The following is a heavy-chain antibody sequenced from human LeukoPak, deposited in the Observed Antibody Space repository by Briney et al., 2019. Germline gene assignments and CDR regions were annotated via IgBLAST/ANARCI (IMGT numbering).Heavy chain of an antibody. J-gene: IGHJ6*02. D-gene: IGHD3-9*01. CDR3: TKDYCGKFCSAV. V-gene: IGHV3-74*01. CDR2: IISDGSSV. CDR1: GFTFSDYW. Sequence: GGSLRLSCIASGFTFSDYWMHWVRQAPGKGPVWVSRIISDGSSVSYVDSVKGRFTISRDNSKNTLYLQMNSLRAEDTAKYYCTKDYCGKFCSAVWGQGTTVTVSS.